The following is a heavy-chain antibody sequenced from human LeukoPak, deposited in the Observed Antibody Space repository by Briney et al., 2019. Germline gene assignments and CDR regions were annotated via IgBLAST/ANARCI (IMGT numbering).Heavy chain of an antibody. V-gene: IGHV1-58*01. J-gene: IGHJ3*02. Sequence: SVKVSCTASGFSFTNSAVQWVRQARGQRLEWIGWIVVGSGNTIYVQKFQERVTITRDMSTSTAYMELSSLRSEDTAVYYCAAAYIGGAMVTNAFDIWGQGTMVTVSS. CDR3: AAAYIGGAMVTNAFDI. CDR2: IVVGSGNT. CDR1: GFSFTNSA. D-gene: IGHD5-18*01.